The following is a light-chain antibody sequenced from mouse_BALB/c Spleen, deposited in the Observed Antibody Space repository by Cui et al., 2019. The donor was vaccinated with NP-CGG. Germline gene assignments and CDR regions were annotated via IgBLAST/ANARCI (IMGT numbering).Light chain of an antibody. V-gene: IGLV1*01. Sequence: QAVLTLASALTTSPGETVTLTCRSSTGAVTTSNYANWVQEKPDHLFTGLIGGTNNRVPGVPARFSGSLIGDKAALTITGAQTEDEAIYFCALWYSNHWVFGGGTKLTVL. J-gene: IGLJ1*01. CDR1: TGAVTTSNY. CDR2: GTN. CDR3: ALWYSNHWV.